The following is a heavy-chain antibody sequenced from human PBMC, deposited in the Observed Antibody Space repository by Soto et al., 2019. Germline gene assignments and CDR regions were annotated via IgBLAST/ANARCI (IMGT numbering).Heavy chain of an antibody. CDR2: ISFDGSSK. CDR3: ARDRISAPMGYYYGMAV. Sequence: QVQLVESGGGVVQPGRSLRLSCAASGFMFSTYSVHWVRQAPGKGLEWVAVISFDGSSKYYADSVKGRFTISRDNSKNPLYLQMNSLRAEDTAVYYCARDRISAPMGYYYGMAVWGQGTTVTVSS. V-gene: IGHV3-30-3*01. J-gene: IGHJ6*02. CDR1: GFMFSTYS. D-gene: IGHD6-13*01.